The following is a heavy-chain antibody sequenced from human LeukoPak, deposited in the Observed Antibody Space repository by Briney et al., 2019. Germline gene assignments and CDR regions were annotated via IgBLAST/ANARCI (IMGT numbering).Heavy chain of an antibody. CDR1: GFTFSNAW. V-gene: IGHV3-15*01. CDR3: TTDRPSTFTYYDFWSGYGYYFDY. J-gene: IGHJ4*02. D-gene: IGHD3-3*01. Sequence: GGPLRLSCAASGFTFSNAWMSWFRQAPGKGLEWVGRIKSKTDGGPTDYAAPVKGRFTISRDDSKNTLYLQMNSLKTEDTAVYYCTTDRPSTFTYYDFWSGYGYYFDYWGQGTLVTVSS. CDR2: IKSKTDGGPT.